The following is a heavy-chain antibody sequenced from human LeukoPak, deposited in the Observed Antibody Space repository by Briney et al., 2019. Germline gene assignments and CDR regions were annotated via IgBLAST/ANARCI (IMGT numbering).Heavy chain of an antibody. CDR3: ARAQRGPYYYGSGSYGDY. V-gene: IGHV5-51*01. CDR1: GYSFTSYW. D-gene: IGHD3-10*01. CDR2: IYPGDSDT. Sequence: GESLKISCKGSGYSFTSYWIGWVRQMPGKGLEWMGIIYPGDSDTRYSPSFQGQVTISADKSISNAYLQWSSLKASDTGMYYCARAQRGPYYYGSGSYGDYWGQGTLVTVSS. J-gene: IGHJ4*02.